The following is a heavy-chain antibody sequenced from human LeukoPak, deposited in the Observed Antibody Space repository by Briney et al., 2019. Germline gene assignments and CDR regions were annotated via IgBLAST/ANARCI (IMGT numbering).Heavy chain of an antibody. CDR2: IIPIFGTA. Sequence: SSVKVSCKASGGTFSSYAISWVRQAPGQGLEWMGRIIPIFGTANYAQKFQGRVTITTDESTSTAYMELSSLRFEDTAVYYCASTAKQPPLYYYYYYYMDVWGKGTTVSVSS. CDR1: GGTFSSYA. V-gene: IGHV1-69*05. CDR3: ASTAKQPPLYYYYYYYMDV. J-gene: IGHJ6*03.